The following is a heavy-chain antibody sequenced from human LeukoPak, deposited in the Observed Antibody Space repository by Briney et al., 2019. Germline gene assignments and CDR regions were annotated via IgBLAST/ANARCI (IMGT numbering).Heavy chain of an antibody. Sequence: GGSLRLSCAASGFTFRSYGMHWVRQAPGKGLEWVSAISGGGGSTYYADSVKGRFTISRDNSKNTLYLQVNSLRAEDTAVYYCAKVWFGESFDYWGQGTLVTVSS. J-gene: IGHJ4*02. V-gene: IGHV3-23*01. CDR1: GFTFRSYG. CDR3: AKVWFGESFDY. CDR2: ISGGGGST. D-gene: IGHD3-10*01.